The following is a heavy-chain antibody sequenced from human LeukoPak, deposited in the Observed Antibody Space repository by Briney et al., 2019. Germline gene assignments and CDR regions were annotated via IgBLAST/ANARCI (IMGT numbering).Heavy chain of an antibody. D-gene: IGHD6-19*01. CDR3: ARLRVGQWLDGARAFDI. J-gene: IGHJ3*02. Sequence: GESLQISCKGSGSRFTSYWISWVCPLPGKGLEWMGRIDPSDSYTNYSPSFQGHVTISADKSISTAYLQWSSLKASDTAMYYCARLRVGQWLDGARAFDIWGQGTMVTVSS. V-gene: IGHV5-10-1*01. CDR2: IDPSDSYT. CDR1: GSRFTSYW.